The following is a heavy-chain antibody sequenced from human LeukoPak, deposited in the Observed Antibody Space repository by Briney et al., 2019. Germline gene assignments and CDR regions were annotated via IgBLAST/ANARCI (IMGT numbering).Heavy chain of an antibody. Sequence: GGSLRLSCVASGLPIADFAMHWVRQAPGKGLEWVSLISGDGVSTFYADSVKGRFSISRDNSKNSLSLEMNSLRTEDTVMYYCARESGKFDYWGQGTLVAVSS. CDR1: GLPIADFA. CDR3: ARESGKFDY. J-gene: IGHJ4*02. CDR2: ISGDGVST. V-gene: IGHV3-43*02.